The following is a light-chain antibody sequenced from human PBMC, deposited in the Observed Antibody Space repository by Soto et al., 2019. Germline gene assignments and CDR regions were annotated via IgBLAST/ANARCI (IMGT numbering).Light chain of an antibody. V-gene: IGKV1-33*01. CDR2: DAS. J-gene: IGKJ4*01. CDR1: RDITDY. CDR3: QQFDNVPLT. Sequence: TPMTQSPSSLSASVGDRVTITCQASRDITDYLNWYQQKPGKAPKLLIYDASNLETGVPSRVSGSGSGTDFTLTITSLQPEDIATYYCQQFDNVPLTFGGGTKVEIK.